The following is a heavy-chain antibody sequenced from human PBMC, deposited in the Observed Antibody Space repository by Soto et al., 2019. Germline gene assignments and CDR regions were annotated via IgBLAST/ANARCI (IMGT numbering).Heavy chain of an antibody. CDR3: ARLIVGATTRELDY. CDR2: IYHSGST. J-gene: IGHJ4*02. D-gene: IGHD1-26*01. V-gene: IGHV4-4*02. CDR1: GGSISSSNW. Sequence: SETLSLTCAVSGGSISSSNWWSWVRQPPGKGLEWIGEIYHSGSTNYNPSPKSRVTISVDKSKNQFSLKLSSVTAADTAVYYCARLIVGATTRELDYWGQGTLVTVSS.